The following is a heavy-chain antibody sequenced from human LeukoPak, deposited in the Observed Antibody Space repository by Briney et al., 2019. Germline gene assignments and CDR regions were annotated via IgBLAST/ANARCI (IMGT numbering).Heavy chain of an antibody. V-gene: IGHV3-30*04. CDR2: ISYDGSNK. D-gene: IGHD4-11*01. J-gene: IGHJ4*02. Sequence: GGSLRLSRAASGFTFSSYAMHWVRQAPGKGLEWVAVISYDGSNKYYADSVKGRFTISRDNSKNTLYLQMNSLRAEDTAVYYCARDRGMTTNSFDYWGQGTLVTVSS. CDR3: ARDRGMTTNSFDY. CDR1: GFTFSSYA.